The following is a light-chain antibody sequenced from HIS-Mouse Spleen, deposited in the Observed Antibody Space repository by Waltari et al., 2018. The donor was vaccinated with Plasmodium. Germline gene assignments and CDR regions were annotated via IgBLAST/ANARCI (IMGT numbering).Light chain of an antibody. CDR1: QDISNY. CDR2: DAS. Sequence: DIQMTPSPSSLSASIGDRVTITCQARQDISNYLNWYQQKPGKAPKLLIYDASHLETGVPSRFSGSGSGTDFTFTISSLQPEDIATYYCQQYDNLPYTFGQGTKLEIK. J-gene: IGKJ2*01. CDR3: QQYDNLPYT. V-gene: IGKV1-33*01.